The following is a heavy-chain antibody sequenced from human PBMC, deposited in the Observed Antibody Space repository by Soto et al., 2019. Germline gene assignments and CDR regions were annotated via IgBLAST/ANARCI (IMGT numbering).Heavy chain of an antibody. D-gene: IGHD3-10*01. V-gene: IGHV1-46*01. CDR3: AGAMVPTYYFDY. J-gene: IGHJ4*02. CDR1: GYTFTSYY. Sequence: GASVKVSCKASGYTFTSYYMHWVRQAPGQGLEWMGIINPSGGSTSYAQKFQGRVTMTRDTSTSTVYMELSNLRSEDTAVYYCAGAMVPTYYFDYWGQGTLVTVSS. CDR2: INPSGGST.